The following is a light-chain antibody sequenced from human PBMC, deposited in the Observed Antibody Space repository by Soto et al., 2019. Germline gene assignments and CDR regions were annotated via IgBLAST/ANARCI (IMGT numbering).Light chain of an antibody. J-gene: IGKJ4*01. CDR3: QNRTT. CDR1: QSVSSSY. V-gene: IGKV3D-20*02. CDR2: DAS. Sequence: EIVLTQSPGTLSLSPGERATLSCRASQSVSSSYLAWYQQKPGQAPRLLIYDASSRATGIPARFSGSGSGTDFTLTISSLEPEDFAVYYCQNRTTFGGGTKVEIK.